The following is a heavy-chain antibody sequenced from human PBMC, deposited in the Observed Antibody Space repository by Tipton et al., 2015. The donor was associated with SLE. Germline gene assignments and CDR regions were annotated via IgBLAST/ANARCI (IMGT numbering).Heavy chain of an antibody. CDR3: AGLPRTIFGVVTPFDY. Sequence: SLRLSCAASGFTFSSYSMGLVRQAPGKGLEWVSSISGSGGSKYYADSVKGRFTISRDNSKNTLYLQMNSLRAEDTAVYYCAGLPRTIFGVVTPFDYWGQGTLVTVSS. CDR2: ISGSGGSK. J-gene: IGHJ4*02. D-gene: IGHD3-3*01. V-gene: IGHV3-23*01. CDR1: GFTFSSYS.